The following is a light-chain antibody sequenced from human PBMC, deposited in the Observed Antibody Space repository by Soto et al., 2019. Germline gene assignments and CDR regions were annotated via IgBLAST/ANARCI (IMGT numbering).Light chain of an antibody. V-gene: IGLV2-8*01. Sequence: QSVLTQPSSASGSPGQSVTISCTGTSSDVGRYKYVSWYQQYPGKAPKVMIYEVNKRPSGVPDRFSGSKSGNTASLTVSGLQTEDEAHYYCSSFAGSSKLVFGGGTKVTVL. CDR3: SSFAGSSKLV. J-gene: IGLJ3*02. CDR2: EVN. CDR1: SSDVGRYKY.